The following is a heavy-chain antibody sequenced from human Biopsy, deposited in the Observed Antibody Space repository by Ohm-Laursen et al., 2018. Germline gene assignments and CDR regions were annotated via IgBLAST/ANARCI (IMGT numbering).Heavy chain of an antibody. CDR2: INPNSGGT. Sequence: SVKVSCNASGYTFTDSYMHWVRQAPGQGLEWMGWINPNSGGTNYAQKFQGRVTMTRDTSMSTAYMELNRLRSDDTAVYYCARGGLNYWYFDLWGRGTLVTVSS. CDR1: GYTFTDSY. J-gene: IGHJ2*01. CDR3: ARGGLNYWYFDL. V-gene: IGHV1-2*02. D-gene: IGHD1-26*01.